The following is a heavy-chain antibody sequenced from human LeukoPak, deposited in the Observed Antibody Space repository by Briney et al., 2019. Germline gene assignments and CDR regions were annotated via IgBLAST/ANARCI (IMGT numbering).Heavy chain of an antibody. J-gene: IGHJ6*02. D-gene: IGHD6-13*01. CDR3: AKYSSSSNYYYGMDV. CDR2: ISYDGSYK. CDR1: GFTFSTYG. V-gene: IGHV3-30*18. Sequence: PGGSLRLSCAASGFTFSTYGMHWVRQAPGKGLEGVAVISYDGSYKWYADSVNGRFTISRDNSEKTLYLQMNSLRAEDTAVYYCAKYSSSSNYYYGMDVWGQGTTVTVSS.